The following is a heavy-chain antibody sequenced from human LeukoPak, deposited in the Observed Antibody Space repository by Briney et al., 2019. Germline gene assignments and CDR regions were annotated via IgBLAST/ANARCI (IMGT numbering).Heavy chain of an antibody. CDR3: ARAPGGASAVFAEYFQH. CDR2: IIPIFGTA. V-gene: IGHV1-69*13. J-gene: IGHJ1*01. D-gene: IGHD2-8*02. CDR1: GGTFSSYA. Sequence: ASVKVSCKASGGTFSSYAISWVRQAPGQGLEWMGGIIPIFGTANYAQKFQGRVTITADESTSTAYMELSSLRSEDTAVYYCARAPGGASAVFAEYFQHWGQGTLVTVSS.